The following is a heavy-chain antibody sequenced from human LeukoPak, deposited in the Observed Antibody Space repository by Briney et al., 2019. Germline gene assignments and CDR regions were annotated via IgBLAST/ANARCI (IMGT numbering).Heavy chain of an antibody. CDR3: ARGLVEALSSGSYYNYYGMDV. CDR1: GYTFTSYD. D-gene: IGHD3-10*01. CDR2: MNPNSGNT. J-gene: IGHJ6*02. V-gene: IGHV1-8*01. Sequence: ASVKVSCKASGYTFTSYDINWVRQATGQGLEWMGWMNPNSGNTGYAQKFQGRVTMTRNTSISTAYMELSSLRSEDTAVYYCARGLVEALSSGSYYNYYGMDVWGQGTTVTVSS.